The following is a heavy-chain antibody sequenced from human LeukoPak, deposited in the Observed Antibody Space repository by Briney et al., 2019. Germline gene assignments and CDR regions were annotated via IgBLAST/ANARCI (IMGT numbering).Heavy chain of an antibody. V-gene: IGHV3-23*01. CDR1: GFTFSSYA. Sequence: GGSLSLSCSASGFTFSSYAMGWLRPAPGQGLEWVSAISGSGGSTYYAHSVKGRFTISRDNSKNTLYLQMNSLRAEDTAVYYCAKVGWFGEYYFDYWGQGTLVTVSS. D-gene: IGHD3-10*01. CDR2: ISGSGGST. J-gene: IGHJ4*02. CDR3: AKVGWFGEYYFDY.